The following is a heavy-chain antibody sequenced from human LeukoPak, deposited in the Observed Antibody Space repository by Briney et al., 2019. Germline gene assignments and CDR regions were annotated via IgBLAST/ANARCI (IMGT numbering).Heavy chain of an antibody. D-gene: IGHD4-17*01. CDR1: GFTFDDYG. CDR3: ARDADYGDSWYFDY. CDR2: INWNGGST. V-gene: IGHV3-20*01. Sequence: PGGSLRLSCAASGFTFDDYGMSWVRQAPGPGLERVSGINWNGGSTGYADSVKGRFTISRDNAKNSLYLQMNSLRAEDTALYHCARDADYGDSWYFDYWGQGTLVTVSS. J-gene: IGHJ4*02.